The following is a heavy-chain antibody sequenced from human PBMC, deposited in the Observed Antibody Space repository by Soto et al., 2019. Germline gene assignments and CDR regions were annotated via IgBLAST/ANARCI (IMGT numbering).Heavy chain of an antibody. D-gene: IGHD2-2*01. CDR1: GFTFSSYA. J-gene: IGHJ4*02. CDR3: AHGGVPAAVPRWGFDF. Sequence: ESGGGLVQPGGSLRLSCAASGFTFSSYAMSWVRQAPGKGLEWVSGINAKGDSTYYADSVKGRFAVSRDNSKNTLYLQMNSLRVDDTAIYYCAHGGVPAAVPRWGFDFWGQGTLVTVSS. V-gene: IGHV3-23*01. CDR2: INAKGDST.